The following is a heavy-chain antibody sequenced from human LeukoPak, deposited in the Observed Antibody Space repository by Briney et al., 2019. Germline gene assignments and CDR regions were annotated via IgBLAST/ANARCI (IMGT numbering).Heavy chain of an antibody. Sequence: ASVKVSCKASGYTFTGYYMHWVRQAPGQGLEWMGWINPNSGGTNYAQKFQGRVTMTRDTSISTAYMELSRLRSDDTAVYYCARTIDYVWGSYRYPPLGYWGQGTLVTVSS. J-gene: IGHJ4*02. CDR1: GYTFTGYY. D-gene: IGHD3-16*02. V-gene: IGHV1-2*02. CDR2: INPNSGGT. CDR3: ARTIDYVWGSYRYPPLGY.